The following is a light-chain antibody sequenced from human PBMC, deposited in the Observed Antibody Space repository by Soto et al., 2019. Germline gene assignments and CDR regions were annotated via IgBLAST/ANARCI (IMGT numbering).Light chain of an antibody. Sequence: DIQMTQSPSTLSASVVDRVTITCRASQSINKWLAWHQNKPGKAHKLMIYDAYSLQSGVPKRFRGSGSGTEFTLTIRRLQPDDIATYYCQKYSSYSEWTLGEGNTGDIK. CDR2: DAY. CDR1: QSINKW. V-gene: IGKV1-5*01. J-gene: IGKJ1*01. CDR3: QKYSSYSEWT.